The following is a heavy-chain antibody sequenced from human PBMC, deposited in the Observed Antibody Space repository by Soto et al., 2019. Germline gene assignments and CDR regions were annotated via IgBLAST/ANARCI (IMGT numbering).Heavy chain of an antibody. Sequence: QVQLQESGPGLVKPSQTLSLTCTVSGGSISSGDYYWSWIRQHPGKGLEWIGYIYYSGSTHYNPSIKSRVTFSVDTSKNQVSLNLRSVTAADTAVYYCGRDLGVGIAVRRGGCFDPWGQGTLVTVSS. CDR2: IYYSGST. CDR3: GRDLGVGIAVRRGGCFDP. D-gene: IGHD6-6*01. CDR1: GGSISSGDYY. V-gene: IGHV4-31*03. J-gene: IGHJ5*02.